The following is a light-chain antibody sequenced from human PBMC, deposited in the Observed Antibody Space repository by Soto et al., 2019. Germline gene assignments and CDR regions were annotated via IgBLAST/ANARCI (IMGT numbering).Light chain of an antibody. V-gene: IGKV3-20*01. J-gene: IGKJ4*01. CDR2: GAS. CDR3: QQYGSSPLT. CDR1: QSVSSNF. Sequence: EIVLTQSPGTLSLSPGERATLSCRASQSVSSNFLAWYLQKLGQAPRLLIYGASSRATGIPDRFSGSGSGTDFTLTISRLEPEDFAVYYCQQYGSSPLTFGGGTKVEIK.